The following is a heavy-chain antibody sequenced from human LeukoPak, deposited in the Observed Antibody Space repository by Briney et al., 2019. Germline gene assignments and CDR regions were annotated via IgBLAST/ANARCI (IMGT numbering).Heavy chain of an antibody. Sequence: SETLPLTCAVYGGSLSAYYWSWIGQPRGKGLEWIAEINHSGSTNHNPSLKSRVTISVDTSKNQFSLKLSSVTAADTAVYYCAIRCSGGTCYNYWGQGTLVTVSS. CDR3: AIRCSGGTCYNY. J-gene: IGHJ4*02. V-gene: IGHV4-34*01. D-gene: IGHD2-15*01. CDR1: GGSLSAYY. CDR2: INHSGST.